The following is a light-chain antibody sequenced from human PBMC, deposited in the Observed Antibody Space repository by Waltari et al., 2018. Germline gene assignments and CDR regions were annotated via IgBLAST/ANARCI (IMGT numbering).Light chain of an antibody. J-gene: IGKJ3*01. CDR3: QQRYNWPPFT. Sequence: EIVLTQSPATLSLSPGERATLSCRASQSVSSYLAWYQQKPGQAPRLLIYDASNSATGTPARFSGSGSGTDFTLTISSLEPEDFAVYYCQQRYNWPPFTFGPGTKVDIK. CDR2: DAS. V-gene: IGKV3-11*01. CDR1: QSVSSY.